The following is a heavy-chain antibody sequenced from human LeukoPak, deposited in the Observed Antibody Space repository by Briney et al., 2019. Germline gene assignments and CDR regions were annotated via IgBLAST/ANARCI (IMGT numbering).Heavy chain of an antibody. J-gene: IGHJ3*02. D-gene: IGHD5-24*01. CDR2: IYYSGST. V-gene: IGHV4-39*01. CDR1: GGSISSTSYY. Sequence: SETLSLTCTVSGGSISSTSYYWGWIRQPPGKGLEWIGSIYYSGSTYYNPSLKSRVTISVDTSKNQFSLKLSSVAAADTAVYYCARYLRWLQYPKGCDAFDIWGQGTMVTVSS. CDR3: ARYLRWLQYPKGCDAFDI.